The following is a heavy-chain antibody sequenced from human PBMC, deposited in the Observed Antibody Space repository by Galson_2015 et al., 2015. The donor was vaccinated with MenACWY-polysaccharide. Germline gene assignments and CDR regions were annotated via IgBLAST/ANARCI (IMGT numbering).Heavy chain of an antibody. D-gene: IGHD3/OR15-3a*01. V-gene: IGHV3-23*01. CDR1: GFTFNNYY. Sequence: SLRLSCAAYGFTFNNYYMAWVRQAPGKGPEWFSLLSRGGADTSTEDSLGGRFTISRDISQNTLYLHMNSLRLEDTAIYYCAKDLHWYGMDVWGHGTTVTVSS. CDR3: AKDLHWYGMDV. CDR2: LSRGGADT. J-gene: IGHJ6*02.